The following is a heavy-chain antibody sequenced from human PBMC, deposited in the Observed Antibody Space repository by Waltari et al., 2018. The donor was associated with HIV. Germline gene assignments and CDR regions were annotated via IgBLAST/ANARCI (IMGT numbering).Heavy chain of an antibody. Sequence: QLVDHGRGVVQPGGSGIRAGPAAGFRFRTIGSLWVRQFPGRGLEWVAFIRNEGTTENYADSVKGRFTISRDNSKSILYLQMTSLPLEDSGIYYCRRAVRTSDSFHVWGHGTLVSVSS. CDR3: RRAVRTSDSFHV. J-gene: IGHJ4*03. CDR2: IRNEGTTE. D-gene: IGHD2-21*01. V-gene: IGHV3-30*02. CDR1: GFRFRTIG.